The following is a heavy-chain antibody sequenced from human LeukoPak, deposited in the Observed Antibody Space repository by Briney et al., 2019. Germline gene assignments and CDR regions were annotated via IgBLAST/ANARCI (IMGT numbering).Heavy chain of an antibody. J-gene: IGHJ3*02. D-gene: IGHD2-2*01. CDR2: IYYSGST. Sequence: PSETLSLTCTVSGGSISSYYWNWIRQPPGKGLEWIGYIYYSGSTNYNPSLKSRVTISLDTSKNQFSLKLSSVTAADTAVYYCARDPSLDAFDIWGQGTMVTVSS. CDR1: GGSISSYY. V-gene: IGHV4-59*01. CDR3: ARDPSLDAFDI.